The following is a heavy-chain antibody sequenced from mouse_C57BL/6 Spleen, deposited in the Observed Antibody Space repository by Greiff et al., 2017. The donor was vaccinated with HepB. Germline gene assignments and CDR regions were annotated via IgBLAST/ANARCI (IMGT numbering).Heavy chain of an antibody. V-gene: IGHV5-16*01. Sequence: EVKLVESEGGLVQPGSSMKLSCTASGFTFSDYYMPWVRQVPEKGLEWVANINYDGSSTYYLDSLKSRFIISRDNAKNILYLQMSSLKSEDTATYYCAREGDSLMDYWGQGTSVTVST. J-gene: IGHJ4*01. CDR2: INYDGSST. CDR1: GFTFSDYY. CDR3: AREGDSLMDY.